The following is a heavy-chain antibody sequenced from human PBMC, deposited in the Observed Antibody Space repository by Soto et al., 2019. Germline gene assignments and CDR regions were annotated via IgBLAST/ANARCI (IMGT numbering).Heavy chain of an antibody. D-gene: IGHD5-12*01. V-gene: IGHV3-7*01. Sequence: QAGGSLRLSCAVSGFNVMSYWMSWVRQAPGKGLEWVASIKDDGSEIYYLQSVRGRFTISRDSAGNALHLAMNHMSAEDTGVYFCARDIGFDYVNWGQGTLVTVSS. CDR3: ARDIGFDYVN. CDR2: IKDDGSEI. CDR1: GFNVMSYW. J-gene: IGHJ4*02.